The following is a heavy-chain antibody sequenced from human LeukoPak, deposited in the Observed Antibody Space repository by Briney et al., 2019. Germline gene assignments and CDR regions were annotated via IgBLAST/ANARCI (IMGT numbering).Heavy chain of an antibody. Sequence: ASETLSLTCAVYGGSFSGYYWSWIRQPPGKGLEWIGEINHSGSTNYNPSLKSRVTISVDTSKNQFSLKLSSVTAADTAVYYCARVWWELSFYWGQGTLVTVSS. CDR1: GGSFSGYY. V-gene: IGHV4-34*01. J-gene: IGHJ4*02. D-gene: IGHD1-26*01. CDR3: ARVWWELSFY. CDR2: INHSGST.